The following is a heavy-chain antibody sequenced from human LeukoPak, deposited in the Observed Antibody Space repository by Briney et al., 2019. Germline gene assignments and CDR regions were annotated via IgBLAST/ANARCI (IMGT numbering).Heavy chain of an antibody. CDR2: IWYDGSNK. D-gene: IGHD3-3*01. Sequence: PGGSLRLSCAASGFTFSSYGMHWVRQAPGKGLEWVAVIWYDGSNKYYADSVKGRFTISRDNSKNTLYLQMNSLRAEDTAVYYCARVITIFGVVITQSYGMDVWGQGTTVTVSS. V-gene: IGHV3-33*01. CDR1: GFTFSSYG. J-gene: IGHJ6*02. CDR3: ARVITIFGVVITQSYGMDV.